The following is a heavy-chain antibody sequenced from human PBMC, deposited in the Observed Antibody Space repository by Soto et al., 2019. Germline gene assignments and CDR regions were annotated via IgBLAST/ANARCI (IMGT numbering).Heavy chain of an antibody. CDR2: SSANSGDT. D-gene: IGHD3-22*01. CDR1: GYTFTSYG. V-gene: IGHV1-18*01. CDR3: ASLSSDSPRCFDPDY. J-gene: IGHJ4*02. Sequence: ASVKVSCKASGYTFTSYGISWVRQAPGQGLEWMGWSSANSGDTKSAQKVQGRVTLTTDTSTSTAYMELRGLRSDDTAVYYCASLSSDSPRCFDPDYCGQGSLVTVSS.